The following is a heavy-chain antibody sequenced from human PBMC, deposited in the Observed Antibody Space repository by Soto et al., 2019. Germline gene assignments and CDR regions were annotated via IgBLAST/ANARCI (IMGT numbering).Heavy chain of an antibody. D-gene: IGHD3-10*01. Sequence: ASVKVSCKASGYTFSSYHISWVRQAPGQGLEWMGWISAYNGNTNYAQKLQGRVTMTTDTSTSTAYMELSSLRSEDTAVYYCASSRITMVPYGMDVWGQGTTVTVSS. CDR3: ASSRITMVPYGMDV. V-gene: IGHV1-18*01. J-gene: IGHJ6*02. CDR2: ISAYNGNT. CDR1: GYTFSSYH.